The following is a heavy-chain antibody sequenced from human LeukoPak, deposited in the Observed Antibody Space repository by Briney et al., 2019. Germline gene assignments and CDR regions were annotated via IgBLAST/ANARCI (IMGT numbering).Heavy chain of an antibody. CDR2: ITGSGGTT. Sequence: GGSLRLSCAASGFTFSSYAMSWVRQAPGKGLEWVSAITGSGGTTYYADSVRGRFTISRDNSKNTLYLQMNSLRAEDTAIHYCAKSRSEVVVAAANYWGQGTLITVSS. J-gene: IGHJ4*02. V-gene: IGHV3-23*01. D-gene: IGHD2-15*01. CDR3: AKSRSEVVVAAANY. CDR1: GFTFSSYA.